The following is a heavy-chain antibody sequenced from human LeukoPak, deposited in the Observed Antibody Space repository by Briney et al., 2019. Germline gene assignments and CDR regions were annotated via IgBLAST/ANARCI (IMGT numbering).Heavy chain of an antibody. J-gene: IGHJ6*02. V-gene: IGHV3-23*01. Sequence: GGSLRLSCAASGFTFSSYAMSWVRQAPGKGLEWVSAISGSGGSTYYADSVKGRFTISRDNSKNSLYLQMNSLRAEDTAVYYCARGGCSGGRCYDYYYYGMDVWGQGTTVTVSS. D-gene: IGHD2-15*01. CDR2: ISGSGGST. CDR3: ARGGCSGGRCYDYYYYGMDV. CDR1: GFTFSSYA.